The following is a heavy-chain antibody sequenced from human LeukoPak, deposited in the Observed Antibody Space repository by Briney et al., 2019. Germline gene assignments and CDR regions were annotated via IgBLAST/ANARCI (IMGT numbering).Heavy chain of an antibody. J-gene: IGHJ4*02. Sequence: GASVKVSCKASGYTFTGYYMHWVRQAPGQGLEWMGWINPNSGGTNYAQKFQGRVTMTRDTSISTAYMELRSLRSDDTAVYYCAIDGDYTGGYWGQGTLVTVSS. V-gene: IGHV1-2*02. CDR3: AIDGDYTGGY. CDR2: INPNSGGT. CDR1: GYTFTGYY. D-gene: IGHD4-17*01.